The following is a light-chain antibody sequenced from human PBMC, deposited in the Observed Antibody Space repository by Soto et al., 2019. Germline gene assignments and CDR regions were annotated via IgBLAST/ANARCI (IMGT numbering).Light chain of an antibody. Sequence: QSVGTLSLSQGERATLSCRASQTVSIHLAWYQQKPGQAPRLLSHDASTRATGIPARFSGSGSGTEFILTISILESEDLAICNCQQHNHWPTFGQGTRLET. V-gene: IGKV3-15*01. CDR1: QTVSIH. CDR3: QQHNHWPT. J-gene: IGKJ5*01. CDR2: DAS.